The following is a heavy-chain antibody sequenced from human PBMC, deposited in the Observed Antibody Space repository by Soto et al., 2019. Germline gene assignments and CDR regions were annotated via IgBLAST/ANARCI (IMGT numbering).Heavy chain of an antibody. Sequence: QVQLVQSGAEVKKPGASVKVSCRASGYIFTNYYIHWVRQAPGQGLEWRGIIKTRGGGTNYAKKFQGRVTMTRDTSTSTVYMELGSRRSEHTGVYYCAKVYYDSSGNPQGGFDYWGQGTLVTVSS. CDR3: AKVYYDSSGNPQGGFDY. D-gene: IGHD3-22*01. V-gene: IGHV1-46*01. CDR1: GYIFTNYY. CDR2: IKTRGGGT. J-gene: IGHJ4*02.